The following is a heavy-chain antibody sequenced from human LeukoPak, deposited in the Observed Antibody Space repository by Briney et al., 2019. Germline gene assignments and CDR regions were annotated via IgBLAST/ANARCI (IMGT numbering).Heavy chain of an antibody. Sequence: SETLSLTCTVSGGPVSSSRYYWGWIRQPPGKGLEWIGSVHYSGNTYYNPSLKSRVTISVDTSKNQFSLRLTSVTAADTAVYYCARGVDYYGMDVWGQGTTVTVSS. CDR3: ARGVDYYGMDV. CDR2: VHYSGNT. V-gene: IGHV4-39*01. CDR1: GGPVSSSRYY. J-gene: IGHJ6*02.